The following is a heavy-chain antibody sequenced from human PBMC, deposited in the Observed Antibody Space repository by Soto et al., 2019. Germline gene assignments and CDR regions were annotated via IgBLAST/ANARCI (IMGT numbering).Heavy chain of an antibody. D-gene: IGHD3-10*01. CDR1: GFTFSSYA. Sequence: GGSLRLSCAASGFTFSSYAMSWVRQAPGKGLEWVSVISGSGGSTHYADSVKGRSTISRDNSRNTLFLQMNSLRAEDTAVYYCARDDSPNDYVSGSYFYDCGQETLVTVSS. CDR2: ISGSGGST. CDR3: ARDDSPNDYVSGSYFYD. J-gene: IGHJ4*02. V-gene: IGHV3-23*01.